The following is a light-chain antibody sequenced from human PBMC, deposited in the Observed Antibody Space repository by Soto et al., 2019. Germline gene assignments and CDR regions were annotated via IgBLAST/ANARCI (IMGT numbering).Light chain of an antibody. J-gene: IGLJ2*01. CDR1: SSDIGHYDY. V-gene: IGLV2-14*01. CDR3: SSYTSSSTV. CDR2: EVS. Sequence: QSVLTQPASVSGSPGQSITISCTGTSSDIGHYDYVSWYQQHPGKAPKLMIYEVSNRPSGVSNRFSGSKSGNTASLTISGLQAEDEADYYCSSYTSSSTVFGGGTKLTVL.